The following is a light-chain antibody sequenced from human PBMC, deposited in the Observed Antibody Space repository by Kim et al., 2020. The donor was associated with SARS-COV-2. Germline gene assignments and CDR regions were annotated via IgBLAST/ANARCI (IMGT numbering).Light chain of an antibody. CDR1: RSNIGSNT. CDR3: STWDDSLNGGV. J-gene: IGLJ3*02. CDR2: SSY. Sequence: ELTQPPSASGTPGQRVTISCSGSRSNIGSNTVNWYQQLPGTAPKLLIYSSYERPSGVPDRFSGSKSATSASLAISGLQSEDEADYYCSTWDDSLNGGVFGGGTQLTVL. V-gene: IGLV1-44*01.